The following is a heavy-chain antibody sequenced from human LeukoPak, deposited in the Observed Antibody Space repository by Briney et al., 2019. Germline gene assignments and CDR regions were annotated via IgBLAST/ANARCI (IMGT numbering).Heavy chain of an antibody. D-gene: IGHD4-17*01. CDR2: IIPILGIA. CDR3: ARARDYGDFPVD. V-gene: IGHV1-69*04. Sequence: SVKASCKASGGTFSSYAISWVRQAPGQGLEWMGRIIPILGIANYAQKFQGRVTITADKSTSTAYMELSSLRSEDTAVYYCARARDYGDFPVDWGQGTLVTVSS. CDR1: GGTFSSYA. J-gene: IGHJ4*02.